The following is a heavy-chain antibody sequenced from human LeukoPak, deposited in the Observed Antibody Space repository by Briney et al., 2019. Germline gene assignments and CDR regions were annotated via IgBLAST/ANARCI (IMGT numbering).Heavy chain of an antibody. Sequence: PSETLSLTCAVYGGSFSGYYWSWIRQPPGKGLEWIGEINHSGSTNYNPSLKSRVTISVDTSKNQFSLKLSSVTAADTAVYYCARGRYSAHIAARPSWFDPWGQGILVTVSS. CDR1: GGSFSGYY. V-gene: IGHV4-34*01. J-gene: IGHJ5*02. CDR2: INHSGST. D-gene: IGHD6-6*01. CDR3: ARGRYSAHIAARPSWFDP.